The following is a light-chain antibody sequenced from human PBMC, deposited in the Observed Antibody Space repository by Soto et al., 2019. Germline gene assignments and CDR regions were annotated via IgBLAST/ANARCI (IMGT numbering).Light chain of an antibody. Sequence: IVWTQSPATLSLSPWDIAALSCMASPSVSSYLAWYQQKPGQAPRLLIYGASTRATGIPARFSGSGSGTDFTLTISSLEPEDFAVYYCQQRSNWPPITFGQGTRLEIK. CDR1: PSVSSY. CDR2: GAS. CDR3: QQRSNWPPIT. J-gene: IGKJ5*01. V-gene: IGKV3-11*01.